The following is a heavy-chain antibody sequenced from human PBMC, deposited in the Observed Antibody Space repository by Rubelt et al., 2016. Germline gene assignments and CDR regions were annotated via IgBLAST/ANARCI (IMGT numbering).Heavy chain of an antibody. CDR2: INHSGST. J-gene: IGHJ6*02. V-gene: IGHV4-34*01. CDR1: GGSFSGYY. Sequence: QVQLQQWGAGLLKPSETLSLTCAVYGGSFSGYYWSWIRQPPGKGLAWIGEINHSGSTNYNPSLKSRGTISVDTAKNQFSLKLGSVTAADTAVYYCARGRMGFHYYYYGMDVWGQGTTVTVSS. CDR3: ARGRMGFHYYYYGMDV. D-gene: IGHD1-26*01.